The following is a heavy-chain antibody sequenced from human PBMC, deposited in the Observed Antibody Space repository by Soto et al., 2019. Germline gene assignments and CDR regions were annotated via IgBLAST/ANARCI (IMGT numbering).Heavy chain of an antibody. CDR3: ARDGYCSGGSCYSRGAFDI. V-gene: IGHV1-18*01. CDR1: GYTFTSYG. J-gene: IGHJ3*02. D-gene: IGHD2-15*01. Sequence: QVQLVQSGAEVKKPGASVKVSCKASGYTFTSYGISWVRQAPGQGLEWMGWISAYNGNTNYAQKLQGRVTMTTDTTTSTAYMALRSLRSDDTAVYYCARDGYCSGGSCYSRGAFDIWGQGTMVTVSS. CDR2: ISAYNGNT.